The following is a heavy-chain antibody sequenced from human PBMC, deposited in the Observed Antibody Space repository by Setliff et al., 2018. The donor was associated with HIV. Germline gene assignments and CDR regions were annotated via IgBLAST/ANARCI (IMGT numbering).Heavy chain of an antibody. J-gene: IGHJ4*02. CDR3: VIGDRYSTGWGFDY. Sequence: GESLRLSCAASGFTFSDYGMHWVRQAPGKGLEWVAVIWFDGSSKYYADSVKGRFTISRDNSKSTLYLQMNSLRVEDTAVYYCVIGDRYSTGWGFDYWGQGTLVTVPS. CDR2: IWFDGSSK. D-gene: IGHD6-19*01. V-gene: IGHV3-33*01. CDR1: GFTFSDYG.